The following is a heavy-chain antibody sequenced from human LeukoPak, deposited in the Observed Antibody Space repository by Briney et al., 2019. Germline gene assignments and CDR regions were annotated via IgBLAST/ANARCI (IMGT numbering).Heavy chain of an antibody. D-gene: IGHD5-12*01. CDR1: GFTFSSYE. CDR2: ISSSGSTI. J-gene: IGHJ6*02. Sequence: GGSLRLSCAASGFTFSSYEMNWVRQAPAKGLEWVSYISSSGSTIYYADSVKGRFTISRDNAKNSLYLQMHSLRAEDTAVYYCARQTSGYSGYDYLANYYYGMDVWGQGTTVTVSS. CDR3: ARQTSGYSGYDYLANYYYGMDV. V-gene: IGHV3-48*03.